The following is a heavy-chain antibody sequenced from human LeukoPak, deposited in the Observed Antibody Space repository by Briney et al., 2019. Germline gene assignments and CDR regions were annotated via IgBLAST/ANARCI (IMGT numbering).Heavy chain of an antibody. CDR1: GFTFSTYG. CDR3: ARDDFSQGYSFYGMDV. V-gene: IGHV3-33*01. Sequence: GGSLRLSCAASGFTFSTYGMHWVRQAPGKGLEWVAVVWHDGSNKYYADSVKGRFTISRDNSKNTLSLQMSSLRAEDTAVYYCARDDFSQGYSFYGMDVWGQGTTVTVPS. J-gene: IGHJ6*02. CDR2: VWHDGSNK. D-gene: IGHD2/OR15-2a*01.